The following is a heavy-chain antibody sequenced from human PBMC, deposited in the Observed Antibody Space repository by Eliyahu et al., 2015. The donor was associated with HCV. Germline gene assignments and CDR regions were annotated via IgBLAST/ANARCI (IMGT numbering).Heavy chain of an antibody. CDR2: INHSGST. CDR3: ARNQRQLARVGFDP. D-gene: IGHD6-13*01. V-gene: IGHV4-34*01. CDR1: GGSVCGCX. Sequence: QVQLQQWGAGLLKPSETLSLXCAVYGGSVCGCXWSWIRQPPGKGLEWIGEINHSGSTNYNPXLKSRVTISVDTSKNQFSLKLSSVTAADTAVYYCARNQRQLARVGFDPWGQGTLVTVSS. J-gene: IGHJ5*02.